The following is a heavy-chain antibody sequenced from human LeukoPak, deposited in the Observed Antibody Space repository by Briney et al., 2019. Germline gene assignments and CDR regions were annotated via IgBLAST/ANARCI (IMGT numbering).Heavy chain of an antibody. CDR2: ISYDGSNK. Sequence: GRSLRLSCAASGFTFSSYAMHWVRQAPGKGLEWVAVISYDGSNKYYADSVKGRFTTSRDNSKNTLYLQMNSLRAEDTAVYYCARDRNPFTCSGGSCYSYYGMDVWGQGTTVTVSS. CDR1: GFTFSSYA. V-gene: IGHV3-30-3*01. CDR3: ARDRNPFTCSGGSCYSYYGMDV. D-gene: IGHD2-15*01. J-gene: IGHJ6*02.